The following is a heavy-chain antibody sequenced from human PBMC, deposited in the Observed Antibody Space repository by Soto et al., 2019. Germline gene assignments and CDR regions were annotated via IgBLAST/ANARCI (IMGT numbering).Heavy chain of an antibody. V-gene: IGHV3-21*01. CDR2: ISSSSSYI. CDR3: ARDGIADDAFDI. CDR1: GFTFSSYS. Sequence: EVQLVESGGGLVKPGGSLRLSCAASGFTFSSYSMNWVRQAPGKGLEWVSSISSSSSYIYYADSVKGRFTISRDNAKNSLSLQMNSLRAEDTAVYYCARDGIADDAFDIWGQGTMVTVSS. D-gene: IGHD6-13*01. J-gene: IGHJ3*02.